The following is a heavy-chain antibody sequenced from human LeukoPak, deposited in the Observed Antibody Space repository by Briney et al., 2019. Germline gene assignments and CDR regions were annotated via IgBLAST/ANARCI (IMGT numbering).Heavy chain of an antibody. CDR2: ISGSGGTT. Sequence: GGSLRLSCAASGFTFSSYVMRWVRQAPGKGLEWVSGISGSGGTTYYADSVKGRFTISRDNSKNTLYLQMNSLRAEDTAVYYCARDHSYYGSGSYFDYWGQGTLVTVSS. J-gene: IGHJ4*02. CDR1: GFTFSSYV. D-gene: IGHD3-10*01. CDR3: ARDHSYYGSGSYFDY. V-gene: IGHV3-23*01.